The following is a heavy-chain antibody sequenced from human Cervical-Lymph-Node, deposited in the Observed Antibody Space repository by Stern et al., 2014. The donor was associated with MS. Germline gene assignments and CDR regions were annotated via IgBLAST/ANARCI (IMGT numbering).Heavy chain of an antibody. J-gene: IGHJ6*02. CDR2: IYYSGTT. Sequence: QLQLQESGPGLVKPSQPLSLTCTVSGGSISSDNYYWTWIRQHPGKGLEWIGHIYYSGTTYYNPSLKSRVSITVDTSQNLFSLRLSSLTAADTAVYYCARDHFTTSLDVWGHGTTVTVS. V-gene: IGHV4-31*03. D-gene: IGHD3-22*01. CDR1: GGSISSDNYY. CDR3: ARDHFTTSLDV.